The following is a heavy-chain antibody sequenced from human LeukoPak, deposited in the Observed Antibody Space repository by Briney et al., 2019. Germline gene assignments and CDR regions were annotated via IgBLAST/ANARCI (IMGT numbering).Heavy chain of an antibody. J-gene: IGHJ6*04. D-gene: IGHD2-2*01. Sequence: GGSLRLSCAASGFTFSSYAMHWVRQAPGKGLEWVAVISYDGSNKYYADSVKGPFTISTDNSKNTLYLQMNSLRAEDTAVYYCAREVVPAARYPYGLDVWGKGATVTVSS. CDR1: GFTFSSYA. CDR3: AREVVPAARYPYGLDV. V-gene: IGHV3-30*04. CDR2: ISYDGSNK.